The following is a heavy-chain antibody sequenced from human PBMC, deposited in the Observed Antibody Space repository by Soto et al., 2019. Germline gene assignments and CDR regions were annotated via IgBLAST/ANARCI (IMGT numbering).Heavy chain of an antibody. CDR1: GFTFSNAW. D-gene: IGHD1-7*01. V-gene: IGHV3-15*01. J-gene: IGHJ4*02. CDR2: IKTKTDGGTR. Sequence: EVQLVESGGGLVKPGGSLRLSCAASGFTFSNAWMSWVRQAPGKGLEWVGRIKTKTDGGTRDYAAPVKGRFTISRDDSKNTLYLHMNSLKIEDTAVYYCTTESAWNYGIDYWGQGTLVTVSS. CDR3: TTESAWNYGIDY.